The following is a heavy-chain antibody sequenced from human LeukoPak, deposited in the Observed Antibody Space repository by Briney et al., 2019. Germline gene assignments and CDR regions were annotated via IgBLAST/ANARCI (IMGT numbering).Heavy chain of an antibody. J-gene: IGHJ3*02. D-gene: IGHD3-22*01. CDR1: GGTFSSYA. Sequence: SVKVSCKASGGTFSSYAISWVRQAPGQGLEWMGRIIPIFGTANYAQKFQGRVTITTDESTSTAYMELSSLRSEDTAVHYCARGINYDSSAPTHAFDIWGQGTMVTVSS. CDR2: IIPIFGTA. V-gene: IGHV1-69*05. CDR3: ARGINYDSSAPTHAFDI.